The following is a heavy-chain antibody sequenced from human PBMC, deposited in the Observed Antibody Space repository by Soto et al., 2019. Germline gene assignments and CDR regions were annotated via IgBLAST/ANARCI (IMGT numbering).Heavy chain of an antibody. CDR1: GGSISSSSYY. J-gene: IGHJ4*02. CDR3: ARHRGSILWSTTIDY. CDR2: IYYSGST. Sequence: QLQLQESGPGLVKPSETLSLTCTVSGGSISSSSYYWGWIRQPPGKGLEWIGSIYYSGSTYYNPSLKSRVTISVDTSKNQFSLYVSSLTAADTAVYYCARHRGSILWSTTIDYWGQGTLVTVSS. V-gene: IGHV4-39*01. D-gene: IGHD2-21*01.